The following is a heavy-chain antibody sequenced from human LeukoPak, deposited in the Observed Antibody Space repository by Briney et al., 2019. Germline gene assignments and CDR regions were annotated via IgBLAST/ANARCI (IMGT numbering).Heavy chain of an antibody. Sequence: ASVKVSCKASGGTFSSYAISWVRQAPGQGLEWMGGIIPIFGTANYAQKFQGRVTITADESTSTAYMELSSLRSEDTAVYYCARDYGDYGNYYYYGMDVWGQGTTVTVSS. CDR3: ARDYGDYGNYYYYGMDV. D-gene: IGHD4-17*01. J-gene: IGHJ6*02. CDR2: IIPIFGTA. CDR1: GGTFSSYA. V-gene: IGHV1-69*13.